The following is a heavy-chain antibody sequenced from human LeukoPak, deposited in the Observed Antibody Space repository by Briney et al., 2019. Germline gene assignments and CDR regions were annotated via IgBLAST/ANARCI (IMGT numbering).Heavy chain of an antibody. D-gene: IGHD3-22*01. CDR1: GFTFSDYY. CDR3: ARDRNYYDSSGYHRVDY. Sequence: AGGSLRLSCAASGFTFSDYYMSWIRQAPGKGLEWVSYISSSGSTIYYADSVKGRFTISRDNAKNSLYLQMNSLRAEDTAVYYCARDRNYYDSSGYHRVDYWGQGTLVTVSS. J-gene: IGHJ4*02. V-gene: IGHV3-11*04. CDR2: ISSSGSTI.